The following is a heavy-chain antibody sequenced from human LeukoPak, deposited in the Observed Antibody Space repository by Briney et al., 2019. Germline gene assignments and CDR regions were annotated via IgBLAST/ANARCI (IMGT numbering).Heavy chain of an antibody. D-gene: IGHD5-24*01. CDR2: IYTSGST. CDR1: GGSISSGSYY. J-gene: IGHJ4*02. CDR3: ARDSRWLQSLDY. V-gene: IGHV4-61*02. Sequence: SQTLSLTCTVSGGSISSGSYYWSWIRQPAGKGLEWIGRIYTSGSTNYNPSLKSRVTISVDTSKNQFSLKLSSVTAADTAVYYCARDSRWLQSLDYCGQGTLVTVSS.